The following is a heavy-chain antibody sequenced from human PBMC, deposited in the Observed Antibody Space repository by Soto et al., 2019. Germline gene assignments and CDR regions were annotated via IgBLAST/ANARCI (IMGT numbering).Heavy chain of an antibody. CDR3: ARYSSGYYPPFDY. D-gene: IGHD6-19*01. J-gene: IGHJ4*02. V-gene: IGHV3-21*01. CDR2: ISNSSSYI. CDR1: GFTFSSYS. Sequence: EVQLVESGGGLVKPGGSLRLSCAASGFTFSSYSMNWVRQAPGKGLEWISSISNSSSYIYYADSVKGRFTISRDNAKNSLYLQMNSLRAEDTAVYYCARYSSGYYPPFDYWGQGTLVTVSS.